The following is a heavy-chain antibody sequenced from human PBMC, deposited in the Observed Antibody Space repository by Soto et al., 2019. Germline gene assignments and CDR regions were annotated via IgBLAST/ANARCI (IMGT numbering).Heavy chain of an antibody. Sequence: SETLSLTCAVYGGSFSGYYWSWIRQPPGKGLEWIGEINHSGSTNYNPSLKSRVTISVDTSKNQFSLKLSSVTAADTAVYYCARGHSSDAFDIWGQGTMVTVSS. CDR2: INHSGST. D-gene: IGHD6-13*01. J-gene: IGHJ3*02. CDR3: ARGHSSDAFDI. V-gene: IGHV4-34*01. CDR1: GGSFSGYY.